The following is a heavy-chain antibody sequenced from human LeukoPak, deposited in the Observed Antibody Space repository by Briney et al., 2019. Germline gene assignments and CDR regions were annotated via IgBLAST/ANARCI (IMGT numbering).Heavy chain of an antibody. CDR2: SNTDGRST. CDR3: AKAGDRNYFDY. V-gene: IGHV3-74*01. D-gene: IGHD3-22*01. CDR1: GFTFSSYW. J-gene: IGHJ4*02. Sequence: PGGSLRLSCAASGFTFSSYWMHWVRQGPGQGLLWVSRSNTDGRSTSYAESVKGRFSISRDNSRNTLYVHMNSLRAEDTAVYYCAKAGDRNYFDYWGQGALVTVSS.